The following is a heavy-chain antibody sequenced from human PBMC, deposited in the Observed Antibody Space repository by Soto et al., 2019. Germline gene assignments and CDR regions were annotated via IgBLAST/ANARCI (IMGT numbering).Heavy chain of an antibody. CDR2: ISYDGTNE. D-gene: IGHD5-18*01. CDR3: AKEFSPGYRYVPITSSFEY. Sequence: EGSRTLYEGTSGCTFSNYGKHGVRQAPDKKLGWVAVISYDGTNEYYADSVKGRFTISRDNSNNMLYLQMNSLRAEDTAVYFCAKEFSPGYRYVPITSSFEYWVQGTLFTFSA. CDR1: GCTFSNYG. J-gene: IGHJ4*02. V-gene: IGHV3-30*18.